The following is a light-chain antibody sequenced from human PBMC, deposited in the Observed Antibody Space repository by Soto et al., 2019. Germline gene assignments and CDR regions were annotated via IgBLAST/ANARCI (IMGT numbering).Light chain of an antibody. CDR1: QSLISIDGHTY. CDR2: KVF. CDR3: MQGTHWPNT. Sequence: DVVMTQSPLSLHGTRGQPSSISCRSSQSLISIDGHTYLNWLQQRPGKSPRLLIYKVFNRDSGVPDCFNGSGSGTDFTLLRHKLEADDLVVYYCMQGTHWPNTFGQGNKLVIK. V-gene: IGKV2-30*01. J-gene: IGKJ2*01.